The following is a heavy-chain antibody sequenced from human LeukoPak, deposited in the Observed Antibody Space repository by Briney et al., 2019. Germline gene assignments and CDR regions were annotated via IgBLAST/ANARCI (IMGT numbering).Heavy chain of an antibody. J-gene: IGHJ6*03. CDR1: GYNFPIYW. D-gene: IGHD6-13*01. Sequence: GESLKISCQGSGYNFPIYWIGWVRQMPGQGLEWMGIIYPDNSNTIYGPSFQGQVTISADKSINTAYLEWSSLKASDTAIYYCARQGAAGKYYYYYMDVWGKGTTVTVSS. CDR3: ARQGAAGKYYYYYMDV. CDR2: IYPDNSNT. V-gene: IGHV5-51*01.